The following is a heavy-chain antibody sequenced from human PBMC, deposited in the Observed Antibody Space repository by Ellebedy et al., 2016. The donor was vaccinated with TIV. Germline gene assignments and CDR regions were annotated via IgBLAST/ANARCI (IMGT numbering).Heavy chain of an antibody. D-gene: IGHD6-19*01. V-gene: IGHV1-69*13. Sequence: SVKVSXKASGGTFISYAISWVRQAPGQGLEWMGGIIPIFGTANYAQKFQGRVTITADESTSTAYMELSSLRSEDTAVYYCASRPGPYSSGGWAYWGQGTLVTVSS. CDR2: IIPIFGTA. J-gene: IGHJ4*02. CDR1: GGTFISYA. CDR3: ASRPGPYSSGGWAY.